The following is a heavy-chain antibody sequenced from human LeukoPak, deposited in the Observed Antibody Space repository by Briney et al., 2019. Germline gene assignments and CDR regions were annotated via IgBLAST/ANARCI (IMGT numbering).Heavy chain of an antibody. CDR2: ISSGSSYI. CDR3: ARSSRSILGRDFDY. Sequence: GGSLRLSCAASGFTFSTYSMNWVRQAPGKGLEWVSSISSGSSYIYYADSLKGRFTISRDNAKSSLYLQMNSLRAEDTAVYYCARSSRSILGRDFDYWGQGTLVTVSS. V-gene: IGHV3-21*01. D-gene: IGHD7-27*01. CDR1: GFTFSTYS. J-gene: IGHJ4*02.